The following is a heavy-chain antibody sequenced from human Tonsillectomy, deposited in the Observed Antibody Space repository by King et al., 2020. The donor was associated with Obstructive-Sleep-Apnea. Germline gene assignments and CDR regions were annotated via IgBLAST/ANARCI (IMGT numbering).Heavy chain of an antibody. V-gene: IGHV1-2*02. CDR2: INPDTGDT. CDR3: ARNSGYDYYFDY. CDR1: GYTFTGYY. J-gene: IGHJ4*02. Sequence: QLVQSGAEVKKPGASVKVSCKASGYTFTGYYMHWVRQAPGQGLEWMGWINPDTGDTNVAQNFQGRVTMTRDTSISTAYMELSGLRSDDTAVYYCARNSGYDYYFDYWGQGALATVSS. D-gene: IGHD5-12*01.